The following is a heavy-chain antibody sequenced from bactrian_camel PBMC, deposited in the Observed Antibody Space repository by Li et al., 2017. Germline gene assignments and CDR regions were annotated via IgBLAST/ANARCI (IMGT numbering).Heavy chain of an antibody. V-gene: IGHV3S53*01. Sequence: HVQLVESGGGSVQAGGSLRLSCAASGYTIDDKTMGWFRQAPGKEREEVASEDRIGTTQYLDSVKGRFTISKDSARDTLYLQMNSLGPDDTGMYYCAADNDCPVVRGTIGTVGVWGQGTQVTVS. J-gene: IGHJ4*01. CDR2: EDRIGTT. CDR1: GYTIDDKT. CDR3: AADNDCPVVRGTIGTVGV. D-gene: IGHD5*01.